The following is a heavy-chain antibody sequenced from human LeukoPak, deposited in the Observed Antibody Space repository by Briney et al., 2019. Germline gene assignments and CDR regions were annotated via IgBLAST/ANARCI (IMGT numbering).Heavy chain of an antibody. Sequence: ASVKVSCKASGYTFTSYGISWVRQAPGQGLEWMGWISAYNGNTNYAQKLQGRVTMTTDTSTSTAYMELRSLRSDDTAVYYCARGLNYVWGSDRWEPPYYFDYWGQGTLVTVSS. CDR2: ISAYNGNT. CDR3: ARGLNYVWGSDRWEPPYYFDY. J-gene: IGHJ4*02. D-gene: IGHD3-16*02. V-gene: IGHV1-18*01. CDR1: GYTFTSYG.